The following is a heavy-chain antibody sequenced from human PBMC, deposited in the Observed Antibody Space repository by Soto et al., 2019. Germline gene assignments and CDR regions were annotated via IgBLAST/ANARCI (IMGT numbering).Heavy chain of an antibody. J-gene: IGHJ5*02. CDR1: SGSISSSNW. CDR3: ATTRSRYCSGGSCYSPGVDP. V-gene: IGHV4-4*02. D-gene: IGHD2-15*01. CDR2: IYHSGST. Sequence: QVQLQESGPGLVKPSGTLSLTCAVSSGSISSSNWWSWVRQPPGKGLEWIGEIYHSGSTNYNPSLKSRVTISVDQSTNQFSLKLSYVTAADTAVYYCATTRSRYCSGGSCYSPGVDPWGQGTLVTVSS.